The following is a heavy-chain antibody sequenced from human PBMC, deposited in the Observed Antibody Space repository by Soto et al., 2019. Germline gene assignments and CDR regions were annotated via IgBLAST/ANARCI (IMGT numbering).Heavy chain of an antibody. D-gene: IGHD3-16*01. J-gene: IGHJ4*02. V-gene: IGHV3-33*01. CDR3: ARGRGRDGYYFDC. CDR2: IWYDGSNK. Sequence: QVQLVESGGGVVQPGRSLRLSCAASGFTFSSYGMHWVRQAPGKGLEWVAVIWYDGSNKYYADSVKGRFTISRDNSKNTLYLQMNSLRAEDTAVYYCARGRGRDGYYFDCWGQGTLVTVSS. CDR1: GFTFSSYG.